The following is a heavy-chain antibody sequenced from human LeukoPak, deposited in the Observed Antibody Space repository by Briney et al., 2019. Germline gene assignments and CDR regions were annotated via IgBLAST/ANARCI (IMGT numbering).Heavy chain of an antibody. Sequence: SETLSLTCTVSGGSISSSGYYWGWLRQPPGKGLEWIGTIYYGGSTYYNPSIKRRATISVDTSKNQFSLRLSSVTAADTAVYYCARDSITTFGVAMDVWGQGTTVTVSS. D-gene: IGHD3-3*01. CDR3: ARDSITTFGVAMDV. CDR2: IYYGGST. CDR1: GGSISSSGYY. V-gene: IGHV4-39*01. J-gene: IGHJ6*02.